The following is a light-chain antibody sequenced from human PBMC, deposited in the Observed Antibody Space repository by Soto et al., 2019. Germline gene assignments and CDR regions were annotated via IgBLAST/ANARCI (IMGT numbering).Light chain of an antibody. CDR3: QQTYSTPPWT. Sequence: DIQMTQSPSSLSASVGDRVTITCRASQSISSYLNWYQQKPGKSPKLLIYAASSLQSGVPSRFGGISSGTDFTLTISSLPPEDFATYYCQQTYSTPPWTFSQGTNVYIK. J-gene: IGKJ1*01. CDR2: AAS. CDR1: QSISSY. V-gene: IGKV1-39*01.